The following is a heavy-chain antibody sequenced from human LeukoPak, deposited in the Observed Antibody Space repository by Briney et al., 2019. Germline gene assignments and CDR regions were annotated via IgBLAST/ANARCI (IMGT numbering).Heavy chain of an antibody. Sequence: GGSLRLSCAASGFTFSSYWMSWVRVAPGKGLEWVANIKGDGSEKWYADSAKGRFTISRDNAQNSVRLQMNSLRAEDTAVYHCARDEYRSRWLHPWGQGTLVTVTS. J-gene: IGHJ5*02. CDR2: IKGDGSEK. CDR1: GFTFSSYW. CDR3: ARDEYRSRWLHP. D-gene: IGHD5-24*01. V-gene: IGHV3-7*01.